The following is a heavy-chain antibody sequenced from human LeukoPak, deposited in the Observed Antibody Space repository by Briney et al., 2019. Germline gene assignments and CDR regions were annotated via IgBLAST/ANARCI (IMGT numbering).Heavy chain of an antibody. CDR1: GGSISSSSYY. CDR3: ARGGIVVVAATPYGDFFDY. J-gene: IGHJ4*02. D-gene: IGHD2-15*01. Sequence: SETLSLTCTVSGGSISSSSYYWGWIRQPPGKGLEWIGSIYYSGSTNYNPSLKSRVTISVDTSKNQFSLKLSSVTAADTAVYYCARGGIVVVAATPYGDFFDYWGQGTLVTVSS. V-gene: IGHV4-39*07. CDR2: IYYSGST.